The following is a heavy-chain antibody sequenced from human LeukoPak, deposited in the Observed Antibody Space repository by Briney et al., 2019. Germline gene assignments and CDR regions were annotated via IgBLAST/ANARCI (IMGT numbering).Heavy chain of an antibody. CDR2: ISGSGGST. D-gene: IGHD3-3*01. Sequence: GGSLRLSCAASGFTFSSYAMSWVRQAPGKGLEWVSAISGSGGSTYYADSVEGRFTISRDNSKNTLYLQMNSLRAEDTAVYYCAKGTNFWSGLYGMDVWGQGTTVTVSS. V-gene: IGHV3-23*01. CDR1: GFTFSSYA. J-gene: IGHJ6*02. CDR3: AKGTNFWSGLYGMDV.